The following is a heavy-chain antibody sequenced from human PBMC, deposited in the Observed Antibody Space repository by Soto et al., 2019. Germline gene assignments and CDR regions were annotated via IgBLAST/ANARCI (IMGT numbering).Heavy chain of an antibody. V-gene: IGHV3-9*01. Sequence: GGSLRLSCAASGFSFDDYAMHWVRQAPGKGLEWVSGISWNSGTIGYADSVKGRFTISRDNAKSSLYLQMNSLRAEDTAVYYCARDSRIVARPAMGSVGFDPWGQGTLVTVSS. CDR3: ARDSRIVARPAMGSVGFDP. CDR2: ISWNSGTI. D-gene: IGHD2-2*01. J-gene: IGHJ5*02. CDR1: GFSFDDYA.